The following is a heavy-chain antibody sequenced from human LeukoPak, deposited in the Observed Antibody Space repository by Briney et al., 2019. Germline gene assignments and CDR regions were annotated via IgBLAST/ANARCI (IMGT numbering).Heavy chain of an antibody. Sequence: PGGSLRLSCAASGFTFSSYAMSWVRQAPGKGLEWVSAISGSGGSTYYADSVKGRFTISRDNSKITLYLQMNSLRAEDTAVYYRAKVGVQEDTAMDFDYWGQGTLVTVSS. D-gene: IGHD5-18*01. J-gene: IGHJ4*02. CDR1: GFTFSSYA. CDR3: AKVGVQEDTAMDFDY. V-gene: IGHV3-23*01. CDR2: ISGSGGST.